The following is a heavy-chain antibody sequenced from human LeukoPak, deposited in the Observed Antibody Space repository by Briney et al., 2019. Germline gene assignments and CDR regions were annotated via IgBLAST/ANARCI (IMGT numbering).Heavy chain of an antibody. J-gene: IGHJ4*02. Sequence: GASVKVSCKASGYTFTSYGISWVRQAPGQGLEWMGWISAYNGNTNYAQKLQGRVTMTTDTSTSTAYMELRSLRSDDTAVYYCARGVDYDYVWGSPRVFDYWGQGTLVTVSS. V-gene: IGHV1-18*01. D-gene: IGHD3-16*01. CDR1: GYTFTSYG. CDR2: ISAYNGNT. CDR3: ARGVDYDYVWGSPRVFDY.